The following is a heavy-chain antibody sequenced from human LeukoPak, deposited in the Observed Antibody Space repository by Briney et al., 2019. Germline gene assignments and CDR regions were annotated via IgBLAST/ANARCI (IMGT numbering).Heavy chain of an antibody. CDR3: ARDRNGGNRLSAFDI. V-gene: IGHV4-30-4*08. CDR1: GGSISSGGYY. Sequence: KASETLSLTCTVSGGSISSGGYYWSWIRQPPGKGLEWIGYIYYSGSTYYNPSLKSRVTISVDTSKNQFSLRLSSVTAADTAVYYCARDRNGGNRLSAFDIWGQGTMVTVSS. CDR2: IYYSGST. J-gene: IGHJ3*02. D-gene: IGHD4-23*01.